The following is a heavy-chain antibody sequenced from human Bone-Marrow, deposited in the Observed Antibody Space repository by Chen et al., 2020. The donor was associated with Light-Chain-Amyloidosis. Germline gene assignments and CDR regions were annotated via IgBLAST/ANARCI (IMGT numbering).Heavy chain of an antibody. J-gene: IGHJ4*02. CDR2: IYYSGNT. D-gene: IGHD4-17*01. V-gene: IGHV4-39*07. CDR3: ARVVPPNYGANFNS. CDR1: GGSLMSSSNF. Sequence: QLQLQESGPGLVKSSGTLSLTCTVSGGSLMSSSNFWGWLRQAPGKGLEWIGSIYYSGNTYMNSSLKNRVAMSVDTSNNQFSLRLNSVTAADTAVYFCARVVPPNYGANFNSWGQGTLVIVSS.